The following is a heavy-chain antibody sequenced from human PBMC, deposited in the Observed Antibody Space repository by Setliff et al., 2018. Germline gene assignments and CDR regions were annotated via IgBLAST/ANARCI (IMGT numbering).Heavy chain of an antibody. CDR3: ARSFSRREKFLLDY. J-gene: IGHJ4*02. V-gene: IGHV4-4*09. CDR2: IYIGGSA. Sequence: SETLSLTCSVSGDSMSFSYWSWIRQPPGKGLEWIGYIYIGGSANYNPSLKSRVTMSIDTSKNQFSLKVSSVTAADTAVYYCARSFSRREKFLLDYWGQGALVTVSS. CDR1: GDSMSFSY.